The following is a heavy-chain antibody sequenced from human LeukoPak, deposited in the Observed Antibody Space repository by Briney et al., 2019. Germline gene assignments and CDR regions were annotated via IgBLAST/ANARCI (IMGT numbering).Heavy chain of an antibody. CDR2: ISSSGSTI. D-gene: IGHD5-24*01. V-gene: IGHV3-48*03. CDR1: GFTFSSYE. Sequence: GGSLRLSCAASGFTFSSYEMNWVRQAPGKGLEWVSYISSSGSTIYYADSVKGRFTISRDNAKNSLYLQMNSLRAEDTAVYYCAREGDGYNPFDYWGQGTLVTVSS. CDR3: AREGDGYNPFDY. J-gene: IGHJ4*02.